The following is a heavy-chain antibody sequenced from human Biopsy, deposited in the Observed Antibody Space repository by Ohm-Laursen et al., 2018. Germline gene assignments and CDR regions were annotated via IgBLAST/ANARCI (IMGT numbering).Heavy chain of an antibody. CDR3: ARSIDYGNSYFQY. D-gene: IGHD4/OR15-4a*01. CDR1: GGSISSYY. J-gene: IGHJ1*01. V-gene: IGHV4-4*07. Sequence: GTLSLTCTVSGGSISSYYWNWIRQPAGGGLEYIGRLYTTGSTNYNPSLRSRVTISADTSKNQFSLNLRSVTAADTAVYFCARSIDYGNSYFQYWGQGILVTVSS. CDR2: LYTTGST.